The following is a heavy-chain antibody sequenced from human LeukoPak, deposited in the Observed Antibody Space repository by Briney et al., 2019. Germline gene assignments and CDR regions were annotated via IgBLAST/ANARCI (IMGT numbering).Heavy chain of an antibody. CDR2: IYYSGST. D-gene: IGHD3-3*02. CDR3: ASTSRTYAFVDY. J-gene: IGHJ4*02. V-gene: IGHV4-30-4*08. Sequence: SETLSLTCTVSGGSISSGDYYWSWIRQPPGKGLEWIGYIYYSGSTYYNPSLKSRVTISVDTSKNQFSLKLSSVTAADTAVYYCASTSRTYAFVDYWGQGTLVTVSS. CDR1: GGSISSGDYY.